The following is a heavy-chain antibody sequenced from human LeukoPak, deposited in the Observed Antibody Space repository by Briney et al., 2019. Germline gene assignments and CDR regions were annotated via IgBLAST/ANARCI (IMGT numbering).Heavy chain of an antibody. CDR2: INPNSGGT. D-gene: IGHD3-10*01. Sequence: GASVKVSCKASGYTFTGYYMHWVRQAPGQGLEWMGWINPNSGGTNYAQKFQGWVTMTRDTSISTAYMELSRLRSDDTAVYYCARSHNVRSSPIGGFDYWGQGTLVTVSS. V-gene: IGHV1-2*04. CDR3: ARSHNVRSSPIGGFDY. J-gene: IGHJ4*02. CDR1: GYTFTGYY.